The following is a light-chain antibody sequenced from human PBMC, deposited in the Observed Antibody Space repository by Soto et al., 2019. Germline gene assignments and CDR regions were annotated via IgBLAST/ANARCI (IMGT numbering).Light chain of an antibody. CDR1: QDINNW. Sequence: DIQMTQSPSSVSASVGDRVTITCRASQDINNWLAWYQRKPGKAPKLLIYAASTLQTGVPSRFSGSGSGTDFTLTISSLQPEDFATYTCQQANSFPFTFGPGTKVDIK. V-gene: IGKV1-12*01. J-gene: IGKJ3*01. CDR2: AAS. CDR3: QQANSFPFT.